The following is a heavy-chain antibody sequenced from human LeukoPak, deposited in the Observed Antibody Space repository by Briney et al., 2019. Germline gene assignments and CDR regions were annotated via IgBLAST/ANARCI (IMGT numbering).Heavy chain of an antibody. CDR3: ARGDVGPRLGY. CDR1: GGSFSGYY. J-gene: IGHJ4*02. D-gene: IGHD1-26*01. CDR2: MNPRGGT. V-gene: IGHV4-34*01. Sequence: SETLSLTCAVYGGSFSGYYWSWIRQPPGKGLEWIGEMNPRGGTDYTPSLKSRVTMSVDTSKNQFSLKMTSVTAADAAVYYCARGDVGPRLGYWGQGTLVTVSS.